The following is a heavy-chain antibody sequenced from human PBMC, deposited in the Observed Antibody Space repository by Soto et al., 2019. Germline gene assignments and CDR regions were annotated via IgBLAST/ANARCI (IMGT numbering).Heavy chain of an antibody. Sequence: PSETLSLTCTVSGGSISSSSYYWGWIRQPPGKGLEWIGSIYYSGSTYYNPPLKSRVTISVDTSKNQFSLKLSSVTAADTAVYYCARFNSGYESFYYYYGMDVWGQGTTVTVSS. CDR1: GGSISSSSYY. V-gene: IGHV4-39*01. CDR2: IYYSGST. CDR3: ARFNSGYESFYYYYGMDV. D-gene: IGHD5-12*01. J-gene: IGHJ6*02.